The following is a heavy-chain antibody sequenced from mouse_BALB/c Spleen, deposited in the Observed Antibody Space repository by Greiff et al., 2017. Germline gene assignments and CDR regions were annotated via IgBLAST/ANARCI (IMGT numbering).Heavy chain of an antibody. V-gene: IGHV14-3*02. CDR1: GFNIKDTY. CDR3: ARRDYYAMDY. Sequence: VQLQQSGAELVKPGASVKLSCTASGFNIKDTYMHWVKQRPEQGLEWIGRIDPANGNTKYDPKFQGKATITADTSANTAYLQLSSLTSEDTAVYYCARRDYYAMDYWGQETSVTVSA. J-gene: IGHJ4*01. CDR2: IDPANGNT.